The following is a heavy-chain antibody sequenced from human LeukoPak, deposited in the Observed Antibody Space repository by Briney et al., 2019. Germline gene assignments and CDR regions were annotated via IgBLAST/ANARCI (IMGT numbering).Heavy chain of an antibody. CDR1: GGSISSSSYY. CDR2: IYYSGSA. J-gene: IGHJ4*02. Sequence: PSETLSLTCTVSGGSISSSSYYWGWIRQPPGKGLEWIGSIYYSGSAYYNPSLKSRVTISVDTSKNQFSLKLSSVTAADTAVYYCARIGYCSGGSCYSILNYSDYWGQGTLVTVSS. CDR3: ARIGYCSGGSCYSILNYSDY. V-gene: IGHV4-39*07. D-gene: IGHD2-15*01.